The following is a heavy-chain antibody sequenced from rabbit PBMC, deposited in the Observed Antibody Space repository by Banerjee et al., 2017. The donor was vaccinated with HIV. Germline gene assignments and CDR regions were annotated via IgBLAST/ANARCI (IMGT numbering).Heavy chain of an antibody. J-gene: IGHJ4*01. V-gene: IGHV1S40*01. CDR3: ARGDDIAGYGYSL. CDR2: IGTTSGGT. D-gene: IGHD6-1*01. Sequence: QSLEESGGDLVKPGASLTLTCTSSGFSFSTNYYMCWVRQAPGKGLEWIACIGTTSGGTWYASWAKGRFTISKTSSTTVTLQMTSLTAADTATYFCARGDDIAGYGYSLWGQGTLVTVS. CDR1: GFSFSTNYY.